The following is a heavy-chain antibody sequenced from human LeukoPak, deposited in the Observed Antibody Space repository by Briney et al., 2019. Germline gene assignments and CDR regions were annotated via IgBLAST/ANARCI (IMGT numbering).Heavy chain of an antibody. CDR2: ISSSSSYI. CDR1: GFTFSSYS. J-gene: IGHJ6*03. Sequence: GGSLRLSCAASGFTFSSYSMNWVRQAPGKGLEWVSSISSSSSYIYYADSVKGRFTIPRDNAKNSLYLQMNSLRAEDTAVYYCARVDTAMVGVYYYMDVWGKGTTVTVSS. D-gene: IGHD5-18*01. CDR3: ARVDTAMVGVYYYMDV. V-gene: IGHV3-21*01.